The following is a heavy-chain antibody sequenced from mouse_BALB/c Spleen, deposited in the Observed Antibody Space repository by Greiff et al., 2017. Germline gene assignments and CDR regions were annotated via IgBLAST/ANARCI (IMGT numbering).Heavy chain of an antibody. CDR1: GFTFSDYY. Sequence: EVQLVESGGGLVKPGGSLKLSCAASGFTFSDYYMYWVRQTPEKRLEWVATISDGGSYTYYPDSVKGRFTISRDNAKNNLYLQMSSLKSEDTAMYYCARVGYGSSYVDAMDYWGQGTSVTVSS. V-gene: IGHV5-4*02. J-gene: IGHJ4*01. CDR3: ARVGYGSSYVDAMDY. CDR2: ISDGGSYT. D-gene: IGHD1-1*01.